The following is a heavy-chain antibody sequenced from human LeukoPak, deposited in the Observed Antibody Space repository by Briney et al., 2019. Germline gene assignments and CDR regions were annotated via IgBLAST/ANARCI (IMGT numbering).Heavy chain of an antibody. Sequence: GASVKVSCKASGGTFSSYTISWVRQAPGQGLEWMGWMNPNSGNTGYAQKFQGRVTITRNTSISTAYMELSSLRSEDTAVYYCARGREGNWADYWGQGTLVTVSS. CDR3: ARGREGNWADY. CDR2: MNPNSGNT. V-gene: IGHV1-8*03. D-gene: IGHD7-27*01. CDR1: GGTFSSYT. J-gene: IGHJ4*02.